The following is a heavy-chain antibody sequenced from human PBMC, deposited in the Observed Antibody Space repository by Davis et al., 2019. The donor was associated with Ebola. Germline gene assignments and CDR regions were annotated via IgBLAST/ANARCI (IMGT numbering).Heavy chain of an antibody. Sequence: GESLKISCAASGFTFSDYYMDWVRQAPGKGLQWVGRSANKAKYYTTDYAASVKGRFTISRDESRNSLYLQMNSLKIEDTAVYYCARDLWWYDEVYWGLGTLVTVSS. V-gene: IGHV3-72*01. CDR1: GFTFSDYY. D-gene: IGHD2-15*01. J-gene: IGHJ4*02. CDR3: ARDLWWYDEVY. CDR2: SANKAKYYTT.